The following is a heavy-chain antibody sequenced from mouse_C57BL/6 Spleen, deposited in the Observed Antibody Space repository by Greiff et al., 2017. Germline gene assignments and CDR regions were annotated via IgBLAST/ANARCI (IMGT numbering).Heavy chain of an antibody. CDR2: IRLKSDNYAT. D-gene: IGHD2-9*01. Sequence: EVKLMESGGGLVQPGGSMKLSCVASGFTFSNYWMNWVRQSPEKGLEWVAQIRLKSDNYATHYAESVKGRFTISRDDSKSSVYLQMNNLRAEDTGIYYCTAYYGYDYAMDYWGQGTSVTVSS. CDR1: GFTFSNYW. V-gene: IGHV6-3*01. J-gene: IGHJ4*01. CDR3: TAYYGYDYAMDY.